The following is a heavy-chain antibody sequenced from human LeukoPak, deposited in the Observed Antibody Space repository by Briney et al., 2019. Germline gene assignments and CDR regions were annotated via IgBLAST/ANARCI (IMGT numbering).Heavy chain of an antibody. CDR2: IRSDGNDK. Sequence: PGGSLRLSCAASGFTFRTYAMHWVRQAPGKGLEWVSFIRSDGNDKFYVDSVKGRFTISRDNSKDTLYLQMNSLRTEDTAVYYCAKDTRGFGGDDFVHWGQGTLVTVSS. D-gene: IGHD3-10*01. CDR3: AKDTRGFGGDDFVH. V-gene: IGHV3-30*02. CDR1: GFTFRTYA. J-gene: IGHJ1*01.